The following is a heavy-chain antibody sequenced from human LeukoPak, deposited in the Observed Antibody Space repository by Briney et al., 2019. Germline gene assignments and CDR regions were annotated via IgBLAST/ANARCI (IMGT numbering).Heavy chain of an antibody. V-gene: IGHV1-46*01. D-gene: IGHD6-13*01. CDR2: INPSGGST. CDR3: AREVPGRGPPRIAAAVRFDP. Sequence: GASVKVSCKASGYTFTSYYMHWVRQAPGQGLEWMGIINPSGGSTSYAQKFQGRVTMTRVTSTSTVYMELSSLRSEDTAVYYCAREVPGRGPPRIAAAVRFDPWGQGTLVTVSS. J-gene: IGHJ5*02. CDR1: GYTFTSYY.